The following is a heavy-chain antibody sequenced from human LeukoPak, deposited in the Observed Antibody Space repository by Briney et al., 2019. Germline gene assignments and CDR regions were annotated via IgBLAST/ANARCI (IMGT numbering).Heavy chain of an antibody. Sequence: GGSLRLSCAASGFTFSSYWMHWVRQAPGKGLEWVAFIRYDGSNKYYADSVKGRFTISRDNSKNTLYLQMNSLRAEDTAVYYCAKDSSSYYYDSSGYYLSDIWGQGTMVTVSS. CDR2: IRYDGSNK. CDR1: GFTFSSYW. CDR3: AKDSSSYYYDSSGYYLSDI. J-gene: IGHJ3*02. D-gene: IGHD3-22*01. V-gene: IGHV3-30*02.